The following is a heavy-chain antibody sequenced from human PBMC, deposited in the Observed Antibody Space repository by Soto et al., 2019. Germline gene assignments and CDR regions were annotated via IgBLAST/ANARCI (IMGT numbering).Heavy chain of an antibody. J-gene: IGHJ4*02. CDR1: RFTFSDYS. Sequence: EVQLVESGGDLVQPGGSLRLSCAASRFTFSDYSMNWVRQAPGKGLEWVSYISGGGETIYYADSVRGRFTISRDNAKNSLFLQMNSLREEDTAVYYCGRESPSSQWRPSRSFDYWGQGTLVTVSS. D-gene: IGHD6-19*01. V-gene: IGHV3-48*02. CDR3: GRESPSSQWRPSRSFDY. CDR2: ISGGGETI.